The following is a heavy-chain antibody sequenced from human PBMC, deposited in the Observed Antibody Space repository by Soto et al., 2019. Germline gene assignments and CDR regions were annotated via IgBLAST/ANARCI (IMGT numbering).Heavy chain of an antibody. D-gene: IGHD1-1*01. Sequence: ASVKVACKASGYTFTSSGVHWVLQAPGQRLEWMGWINAGNGDTKYSQKFQGRLTITGDTLASTAFMELSSLISEDTAVYYCARRSFRNGIDYWGQGTLVTVSS. J-gene: IGHJ4*02. CDR2: INAGNGDT. CDR3: ARRSFRNGIDY. CDR1: GYTFTSSG. V-gene: IGHV1-3*01.